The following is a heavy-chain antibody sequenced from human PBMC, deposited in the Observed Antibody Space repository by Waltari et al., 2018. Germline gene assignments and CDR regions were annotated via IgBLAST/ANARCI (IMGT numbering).Heavy chain of an antibody. CDR1: GYTFTDYG. D-gene: IGHD3-22*01. Sequence: QVQLVQSGTEVKKPGASVKVTCKASGYTFTDYGISWVRQAPGQGLEWMGWIRPHNGNTKYLQKFQGRVTITTDESTSTAYMELSSLRSEDTAVYYCARGGYYYDSSGYLYYFDYWGQGTLVTVSS. V-gene: IGHV1-18*01. CDR2: IRPHNGNT. J-gene: IGHJ4*02. CDR3: ARGGYYYDSSGYLYYFDY.